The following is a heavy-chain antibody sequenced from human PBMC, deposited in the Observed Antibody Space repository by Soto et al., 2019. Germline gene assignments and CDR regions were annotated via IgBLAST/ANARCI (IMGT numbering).Heavy chain of an antibody. V-gene: IGHV3-13*01. CDR2: IGTAGDT. CDR1: GFTFSSYD. Sequence: GGSLRLSCAASGFTFSSYDMHWVRQATGKGLEWVSAIGTAGDTYYPGSVKGRFTISRENAKNSLYLQMNSLRAEDTAVYYCARGGWYYYGMDVWGQGTTVTVSS. J-gene: IGHJ6*02. CDR3: ARGGWYYYGMDV. D-gene: IGHD6-19*01.